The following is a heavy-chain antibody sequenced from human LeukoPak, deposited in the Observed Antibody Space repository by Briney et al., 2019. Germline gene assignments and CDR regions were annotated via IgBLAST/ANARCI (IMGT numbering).Heavy chain of an antibody. CDR2: INNVGSHI. V-gene: IGHV3-21*06. CDR1: GFTFSSSA. D-gene: IGHD3-10*01. Sequence: GGSLRLSCAASGFTFSSSAMNWVRQAPGKGLEWVSSINNVGSHIYYADSVKGRFTISRDNSKTTLSLQMSSLRAEDTAVYYCAKEDYFGSGSYLGYWGQGTLVTV. CDR3: AKEDYFGSGSYLGY. J-gene: IGHJ4*02.